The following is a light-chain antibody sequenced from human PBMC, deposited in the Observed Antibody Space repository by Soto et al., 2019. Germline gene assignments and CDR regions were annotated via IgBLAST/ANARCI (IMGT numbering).Light chain of an antibody. Sequence: QSALTQPASVSGSPGQSITISCTGSNSDVGAYNYVSWYQQHPGKAPKLIIYEVNNQPSGVSHRFSGSKSGNTASLTISGLQADEEADYYCASYTVSHTRVFGGGTKLTVL. V-gene: IGLV2-14*01. CDR2: EVN. CDR1: NSDVGAYNY. CDR3: ASYTVSHTRV. J-gene: IGLJ3*02.